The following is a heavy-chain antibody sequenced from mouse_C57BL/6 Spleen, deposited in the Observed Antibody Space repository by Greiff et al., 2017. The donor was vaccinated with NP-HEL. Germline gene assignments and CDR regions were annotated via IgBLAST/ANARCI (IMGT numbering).Heavy chain of an antibody. J-gene: IGHJ2*01. Sequence: QVQLQQSGPELVKPGASVKISCKASGYAFSSSWMNWVKQRPGKGLEWIGRIYPGDGDTNYNGKFKGKATLTADKSSSTAYMQLTSRTSEDSAVYFCARKREMDYWGQGTPLTVSS. CDR1: GYAFSSSW. CDR3: ARKREMDY. CDR2: IYPGDGDT. V-gene: IGHV1-82*01.